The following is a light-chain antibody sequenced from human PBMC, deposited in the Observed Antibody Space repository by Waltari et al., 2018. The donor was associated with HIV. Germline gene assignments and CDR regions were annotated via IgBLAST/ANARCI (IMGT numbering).Light chain of an antibody. Sequence: DIVLTQSPDSLAVSLGEGASISCKSSQTLFYTPDKKNYLAWYQQKVGHSPKLLISWASTRQPGVPDRFSGSGSGTNFTLTITSLQAEDVAIYYCQQSYSNPLTFGPGT. CDR2: WAS. CDR1: QTLFYTPDKKNY. V-gene: IGKV4-1*01. CDR3: QQSYSNPLT. J-gene: IGKJ3*01.